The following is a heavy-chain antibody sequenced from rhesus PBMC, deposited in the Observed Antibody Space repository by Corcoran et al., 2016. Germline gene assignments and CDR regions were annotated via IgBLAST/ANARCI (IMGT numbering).Heavy chain of an antibody. CDR3: GLDQFDF. CDR2: IYGGGGAT. V-gene: IGHV4-106*01. CDR1: GGSISDAYF. Sequence: QVQLQESGPGLVKPSETMSLTCPVSGGSISDAYFCSWVRPPPGKGLEWIGYIYGGGGATSYNTSLKNRVTISKDTSKNQFSLKLTAVTAADTAVYYCGLDQFDFWGAGILVTVSS. J-gene: IGHJ5-1*01.